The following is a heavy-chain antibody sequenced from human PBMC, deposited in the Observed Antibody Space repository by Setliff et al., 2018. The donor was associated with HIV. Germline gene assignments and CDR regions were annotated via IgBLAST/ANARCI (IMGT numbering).Heavy chain of an antibody. CDR2: IYYSGTT. CDR1: GGSISRSHLY. V-gene: IGHV4-31*03. D-gene: IGHD2-2*01. CDR3: ARGTRSSVNWFDP. J-gene: IGHJ5*02. Sequence: SETLSLTCTVSGGSISRSHLYWGWIRQPPGKGLEWIGYIYYSGTTYYNPSLKSRVTISVDTSKNQFSLKLSSVTAADMAVYFCARGTRSSVNWFDPWGQGTLVTVS.